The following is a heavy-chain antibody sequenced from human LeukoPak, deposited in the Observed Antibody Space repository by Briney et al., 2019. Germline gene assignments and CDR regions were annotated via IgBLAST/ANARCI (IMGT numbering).Heavy chain of an antibody. CDR1: AFTLSSYA. J-gene: IGHJ4*02. V-gene: IGHV3-23*01. CDR2: ISASGGTT. CDR3: AKAKYSSSWYGFDY. Sequence: GGSLRLSCAASAFTLSSYAMSWVRQAPGKGLEWVSAISASGGTTYYADSVRGRFTISRDNSKNTLYLQMNSLRAEDTAIYYCAKAKYSSSWYGFDYWGQGTLVTVSS. D-gene: IGHD6-13*01.